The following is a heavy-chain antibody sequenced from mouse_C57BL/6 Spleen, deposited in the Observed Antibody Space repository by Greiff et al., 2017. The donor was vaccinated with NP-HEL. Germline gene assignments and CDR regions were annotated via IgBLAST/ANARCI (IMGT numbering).Heavy chain of an antibody. D-gene: IGHD1-1*01. CDR2: IYPRSGNT. Sequence: QVQLQQSGAELARPGASVKLSCKASGYTFTSYGISWVKQRTGQGLEWIGEIYPRSGNTYYNEKFKGKATLTADKSSSTAYMELRSLTSEDSAVYFCAIRITTVVGVDDWGQGTTLTVSS. CDR3: AIRITTVVGVDD. CDR1: GYTFTSYG. J-gene: IGHJ2*01. V-gene: IGHV1-81*01.